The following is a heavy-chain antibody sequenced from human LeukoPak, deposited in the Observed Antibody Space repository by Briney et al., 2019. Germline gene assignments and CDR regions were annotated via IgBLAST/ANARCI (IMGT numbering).Heavy chain of an antibody. Sequence: PGRSLRLSCAASGFTFDDYAMHWVRQAPGKGLEWVSGISWNSGSIGYADSVEGRFTISRDNAKNTLYLQMNSLRAEDTAVYYCARDSPYYYDSSGPTGYFQHWGQGTLVTVSS. D-gene: IGHD3-22*01. CDR1: GFTFDDYA. CDR3: ARDSPYYYDSSGPTGYFQH. CDR2: ISWNSGSI. V-gene: IGHV3-9*01. J-gene: IGHJ1*01.